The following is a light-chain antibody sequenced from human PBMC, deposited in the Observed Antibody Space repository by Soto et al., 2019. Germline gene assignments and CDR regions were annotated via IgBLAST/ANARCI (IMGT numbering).Light chain of an antibody. CDR1: QGISND. V-gene: IGKV1-27*01. CDR3: QNYNSAPRT. CDR2: AAS. Sequence: DIQMTQSPSSLSASIGDRVTISCRASQGISNDLAWYQQKPGKVPYLLIYAASTSHSGVPSRFRGSGSVPDFTLTLSSLRHEDGETYYCQNYNSAPRTFGQWTKVDIK. J-gene: IGKJ1*01.